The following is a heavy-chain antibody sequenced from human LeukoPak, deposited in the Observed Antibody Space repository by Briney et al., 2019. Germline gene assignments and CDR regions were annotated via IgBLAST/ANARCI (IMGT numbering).Heavy chain of an antibody. CDR3: ARVIAAAGTNWFDP. CDR1: GGSISSYY. Sequence: SETLSLTCTVSGGSISSYYWSWIRQPAGKGLEWIGRIYTSGSTNYNPSLRSRVTMSVDTSKNQSSLKLRSVTAADTAVYYCARVIAAAGTNWFDPWGQGTLVTVSS. CDR2: IYTSGST. J-gene: IGHJ5*02. V-gene: IGHV4-4*07. D-gene: IGHD6-13*01.